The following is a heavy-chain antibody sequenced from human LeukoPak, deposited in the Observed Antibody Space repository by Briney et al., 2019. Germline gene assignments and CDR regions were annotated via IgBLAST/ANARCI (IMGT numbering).Heavy chain of an antibody. J-gene: IGHJ6*03. CDR2: IIDSGEST. CDR1: GFTFSSYA. V-gene: IGHV3-23*01. CDR3: AKLGGQELHNYYGAV. D-gene: IGHD3-16*01. Sequence: GGSLRLSCAASGFTFSSYAMSWVRKAPGKGLEWVSGIIDSGESTYYANFAKGRFTISRDNSNNTLYLQMNSLRAEDTAVYYCAKLGGQELHNYYGAVCGKGTTVAVSS.